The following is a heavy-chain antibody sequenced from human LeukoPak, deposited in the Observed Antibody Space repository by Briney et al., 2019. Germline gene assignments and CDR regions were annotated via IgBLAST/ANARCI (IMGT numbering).Heavy chain of an antibody. Sequence: SETLSLTCAVYGGSFSGYYWSWIRQPPGKGLEWIGEINHSGSTNYTPPLKNRVTISVATSRNQFSLTLTSVCAADTAVYYCASSLGNILTGYPYSWGQGTLVTVSS. J-gene: IGHJ4*02. V-gene: IGHV4-34*01. CDR3: ASSLGNILTGYPYS. CDR2: INHSGST. D-gene: IGHD3-9*01. CDR1: GGSFSGYY.